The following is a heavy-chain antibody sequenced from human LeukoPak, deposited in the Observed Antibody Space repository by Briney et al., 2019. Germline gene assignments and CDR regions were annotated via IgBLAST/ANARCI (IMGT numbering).Heavy chain of an antibody. CDR1: GYTFTNSY. V-gene: IGHV1-46*01. Sequence: GASVKVSCKASGYTFTNSYIHWVRQAPGQVLEWMGLINPDGGNTNYAQNFQGRVTFTRDTSTSTVYMELSSLRSENTAIYYCARIRDGYNDAYDIWGQGTVVTVPS. D-gene: IGHD5-24*01. J-gene: IGHJ3*02. CDR3: ARIRDGYNDAYDI. CDR2: INPDGGNT.